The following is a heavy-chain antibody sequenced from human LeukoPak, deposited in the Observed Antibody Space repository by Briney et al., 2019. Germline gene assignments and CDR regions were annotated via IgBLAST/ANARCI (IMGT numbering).Heavy chain of an antibody. CDR2: INPNSGGT. Sequence: ASVKVSCKASGYTFTGYYMHWVRQAPGQGLEWMGWINPNSGGTNYAQKFQGRVTMTRDTSISTAYMELSRLRSDDTAVYYCARSQPHTYYDFWSGSDYWGQGTLVTVSS. CDR3: ARSQPHTYYDFWSGSDY. J-gene: IGHJ4*02. CDR1: GYTFTGYY. V-gene: IGHV1-2*02. D-gene: IGHD3-3*01.